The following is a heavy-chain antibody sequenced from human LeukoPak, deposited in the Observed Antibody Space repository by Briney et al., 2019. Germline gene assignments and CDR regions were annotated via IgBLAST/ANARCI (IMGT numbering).Heavy chain of an antibody. CDR2: IYYSGST. D-gene: IGHD1-14*01. J-gene: IGHJ4*02. V-gene: IGHV4-59*01. CDR1: GGSISSYY. Sequence: SETLSLTCAVSGGSISSYYWSWIRQPPGKGLEWIGYIYYSGSTNYNPSLKSRVTISVDTSKNQFSLKLSSVIAADTAVYYCARRKRGFDYWGQGTLVTVSS. CDR3: ARRKRGFDY.